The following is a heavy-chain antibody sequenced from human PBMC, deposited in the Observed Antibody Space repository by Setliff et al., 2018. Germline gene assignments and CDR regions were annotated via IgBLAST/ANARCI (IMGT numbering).Heavy chain of an antibody. J-gene: IGHJ6*03. CDR1: GFTLSSYC. Sequence: PGGSLRLSCVASGFTLSSYCMDWFRQAPGKGLEWVSSISYGSTYIYQSDSVRGRFTISRDDAKKSLYLQMNSLGAQDTAVYYCARSGGIGNYNWDVWGKGTTVTVSS. CDR3: ARSGGIGNYNWDV. CDR2: ISYGSTYI. V-gene: IGHV3-21*01. D-gene: IGHD3-16*01.